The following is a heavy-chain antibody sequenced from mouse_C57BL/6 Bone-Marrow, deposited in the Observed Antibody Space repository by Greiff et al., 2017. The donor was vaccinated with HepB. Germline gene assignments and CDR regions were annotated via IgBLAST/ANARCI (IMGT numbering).Heavy chain of an antibody. J-gene: IGHJ4*01. Sequence: EVQLVESGGGLVQPKGSLKLSCAASGFTFNTYAMHWVRQAPGKGLEWVARIRSKSSNYATYYADSVKDRFTISRDDSQSMLYLQMNNLKTEDTAMYYCVRWGTTVVATDYYAMDYWGQGTSVTVSS. CDR1: GFTFNTYA. CDR2: IRSKSSNYAT. CDR3: VRWGTTVVATDYYAMDY. V-gene: IGHV10-3*01. D-gene: IGHD1-1*01.